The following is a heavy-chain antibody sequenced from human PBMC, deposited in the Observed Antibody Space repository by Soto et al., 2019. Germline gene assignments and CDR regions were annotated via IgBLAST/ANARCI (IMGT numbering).Heavy chain of an antibody. Sequence: GASVKVSCKVSGYPLSELSIHWVRQAPGKGLEWMGGFDPENDKTVYAQKFLGRVTMTTDTSTSTAYMELRSLRSDDTAVYYCARDSSSSFLVFAPWGQGTLVPVSS. CDR2: FDPENDKT. CDR3: ARDSSSSFLVFAP. D-gene: IGHD6-13*01. J-gene: IGHJ5*02. CDR1: GYPLSELS. V-gene: IGHV1-24*01.